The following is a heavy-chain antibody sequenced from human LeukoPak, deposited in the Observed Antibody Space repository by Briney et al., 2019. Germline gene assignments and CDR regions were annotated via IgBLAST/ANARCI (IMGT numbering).Heavy chain of an antibody. CDR3: ARRELYSGYDAYYGVDV. CDR1: GYNFTFYW. CDR2: IYPGDSDT. J-gene: IGHJ6*02. Sequence: RGESLKISCVASGYNFTFYWIGWVRQVPGKGLEWMGIIYPGDSDTRYSPSFQGQVTISADKSINTAYLQWSSLKASDTAIYYCARRELYSGYDAYYGVDVWGQGTTVIVSS. D-gene: IGHD5-12*01. V-gene: IGHV5-51*01.